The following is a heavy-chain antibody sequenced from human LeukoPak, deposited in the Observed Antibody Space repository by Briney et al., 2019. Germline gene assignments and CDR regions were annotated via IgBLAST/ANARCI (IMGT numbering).Heavy chain of an antibody. J-gene: IGHJ3*02. Sequence: GGSLRLSCAASEFTFDDYGMGWVCQAPGKGLEWVSGINWNGGSTGYADSVKGRFTISRDDAKNSLYMQMNSLRAEDTALYYCARDIGPHAFDIWGQGTMVTVSS. V-gene: IGHV3-20*04. CDR3: ARDIGPHAFDI. D-gene: IGHD1-26*01. CDR2: INWNGGST. CDR1: EFTFDDYG.